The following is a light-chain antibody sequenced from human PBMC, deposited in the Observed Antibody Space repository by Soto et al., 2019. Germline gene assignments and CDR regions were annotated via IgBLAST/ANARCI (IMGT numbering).Light chain of an antibody. CDR1: QSVSISY. CDR3: QQYISSPRT. CDR2: GAS. Sequence: EIVLTQSPGTLSLSPGERATLSCRASQSVSISYLAWYQQKPGQAPRLLIYGASSRATGIPDRFSGSGSGTDFTLTISRLEPEDFAVYYCQQYISSPRTFGGGTNVEI. V-gene: IGKV3-20*01. J-gene: IGKJ4*01.